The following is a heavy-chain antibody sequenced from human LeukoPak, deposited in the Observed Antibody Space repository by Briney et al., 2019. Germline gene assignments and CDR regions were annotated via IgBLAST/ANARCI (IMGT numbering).Heavy chain of an antibody. CDR1: GYTFTSYY. J-gene: IGHJ4*02. CDR3: ARGTTDDY. CDR2: ISPSGGST. V-gene: IGHV1-46*01. Sequence: ASVNVSFKASGYTFTSYYIDWVRQAPGQGLEWMGVISPSGGSTRYAQKFQGRVTMTGDTSTRTVYMELSSLTSADTAVYYCARGTTDDYWGQGTPVTVSS. D-gene: IGHD1-1*01.